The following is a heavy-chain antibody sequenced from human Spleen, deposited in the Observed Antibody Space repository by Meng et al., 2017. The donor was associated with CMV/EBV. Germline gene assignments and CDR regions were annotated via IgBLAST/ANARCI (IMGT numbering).Heavy chain of an antibody. CDR3: ARAHLRFLEWLSDWFDP. D-gene: IGHD3-3*01. J-gene: IGHJ5*02. CDR1: SISRSSYY. Sequence: SISRSSYYWGWIRQPPGKGLEWIGSIYYSGSTYYNPSLKSRVTISVDTSKNQFSLKLSSVTAADTAVYYCARAHLRFLEWLSDWFDPWGQGTLVTVSS. V-gene: IGHV4-39*07. CDR2: IYYSGST.